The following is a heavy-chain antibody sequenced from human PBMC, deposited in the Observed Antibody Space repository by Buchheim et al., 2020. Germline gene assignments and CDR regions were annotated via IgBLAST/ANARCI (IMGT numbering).Heavy chain of an antibody. CDR2: ISSSSSYI. CDR1: GFTFSSYS. CDR3: AREDYPTYYYDSCCWFDP. D-gene: IGHD3-22*01. V-gene: IGHV3-21*01. Sequence: EVQLVESGGGLVKPGGSLRLSCAASGFTFSSYSMNWVRQAPGKGLEWVSSISSSSSYIYYADSVKGRFTISRDNAKNSLYLQMNSLRAEDTAVYYCAREDYPTYYYDSCCWFDPWGQGTL. J-gene: IGHJ5*02.